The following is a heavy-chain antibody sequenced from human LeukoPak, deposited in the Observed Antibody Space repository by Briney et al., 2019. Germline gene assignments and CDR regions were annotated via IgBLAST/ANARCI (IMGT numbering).Heavy chain of an antibody. D-gene: IGHD1-26*01. CDR3: AREVGATADGAFDI. Sequence: SETLSLTCTVSGGSISSYYWSRIRQPPGKGLEWIGYIYYSGSTNYNPSLKSRVTISVDTSKNQFSLKLSSVTAADTAVYYCAREVGATADGAFDIWGQGTMVTVSS. J-gene: IGHJ3*02. CDR1: GGSISSYY. V-gene: IGHV4-59*01. CDR2: IYYSGST.